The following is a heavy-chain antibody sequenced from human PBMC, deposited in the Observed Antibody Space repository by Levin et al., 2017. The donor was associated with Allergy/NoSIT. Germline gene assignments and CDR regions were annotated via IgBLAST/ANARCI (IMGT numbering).Heavy chain of an antibody. V-gene: IGHV3-53*01. D-gene: IGHD3-22*01. Sequence: GGSLRLSCAASGFTVSSNYMNWVRQAPGKGLEWVSVIHSGGDTYYADSVKGRFTIFRDNSKNTLYLQMDSLRAEDTAVYYCARDDPYYDSRRFRHSSFDYWGQGTLVTVSS. CDR3: ARDDPYYDSRRFRHSSFDY. CDR2: IHSGGDT. CDR1: GFTVSSNY. J-gene: IGHJ4*02.